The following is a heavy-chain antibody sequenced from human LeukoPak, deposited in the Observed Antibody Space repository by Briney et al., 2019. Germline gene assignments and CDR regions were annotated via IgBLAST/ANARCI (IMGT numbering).Heavy chain of an antibody. CDR2: INNDGTNT. D-gene: IGHD3-10*01. J-gene: IGHJ4*02. CDR3: VRGFLGPDY. V-gene: IGHV3-74*01. CDR1: GFTFSSYW. Sequence: GGSLRLSCAASGFTFSSYWMHWVRQATGKGLVWVSRINNDGTNTVYADSVKGRFTISRDNARNTLYLQMSSLRVEDTAVYYCVRGFLGPDYWGQGSLVIVSS.